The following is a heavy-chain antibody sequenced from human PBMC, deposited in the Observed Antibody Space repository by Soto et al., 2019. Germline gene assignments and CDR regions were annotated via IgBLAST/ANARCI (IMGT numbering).Heavy chain of an antibody. CDR3: ARDPGITMVRGVIITVRYYYGMDV. D-gene: IGHD3-10*01. CDR2: ISSSGSTI. J-gene: IGHJ6*02. V-gene: IGHV3-11*01. CDR1: GFTFSDYY. Sequence: GGSLRLSCAASGFTFSDYYMSWIRQAPGKGLEWVSYISSSGSTIYYADSVKGRFTISRDNAKNSLYLQMNSLRAEDTAVYYCARDPGITMVRGVIITVRYYYGMDVWGQGTTVTVSS.